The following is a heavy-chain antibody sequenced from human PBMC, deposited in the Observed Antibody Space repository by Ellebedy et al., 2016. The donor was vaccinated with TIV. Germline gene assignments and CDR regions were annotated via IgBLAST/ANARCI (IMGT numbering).Heavy chain of an antibody. Sequence: SETLSLTCTVSGGSISSSSYYWGWIRQPPGKGLEWIGCIYYSGTTYYNPSLQSQVTISVDTSKNQFSLKLSSVTAADTAVYFCARAGEYTSSSGMDVWGQGTTVTVSS. V-gene: IGHV4-39*01. J-gene: IGHJ6*02. CDR1: GGSISSSSYY. CDR2: IYYSGTT. CDR3: ARAGEYTSSSGMDV. D-gene: IGHD6-6*01.